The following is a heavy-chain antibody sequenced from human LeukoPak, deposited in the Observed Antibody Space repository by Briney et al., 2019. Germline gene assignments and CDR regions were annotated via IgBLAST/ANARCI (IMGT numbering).Heavy chain of an antibody. CDR2: ISGSGGST. J-gene: IGHJ5*02. CDR1: GFTFSSYA. Sequence: GGSLRLSCAASGFTFSSYAMSWVRQAPGKGLEWVSAISGSGGSTYYADSVKGRFTISRDNSKNTLYLQMNSLRAEDTAVYYCANDPARTYCGGDCYPAGNCFDPWGQGTLVTVSS. CDR3: ANDPARTYCGGDCYPAGNCFDP. D-gene: IGHD2-21*02. V-gene: IGHV3-23*01.